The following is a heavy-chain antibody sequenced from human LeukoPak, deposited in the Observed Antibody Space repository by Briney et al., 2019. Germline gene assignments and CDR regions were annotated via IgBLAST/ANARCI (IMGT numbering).Heavy chain of an antibody. D-gene: IGHD1-26*01. CDR3: AGSIELLLGWFDP. V-gene: IGHV4-59*01. CDR2: IYYSGST. J-gene: IGHJ5*02. Sequence: SETLSLTCTVSGGSISSYYWSWIRQPPGKGLEWIGYIYYSGSTNYNPSLKSRVTISVDTSKNQFSLKLSSVTAADTAVYYCAGSIELLLGWFDPWGQGTLVTVSS. CDR1: GGSISSYY.